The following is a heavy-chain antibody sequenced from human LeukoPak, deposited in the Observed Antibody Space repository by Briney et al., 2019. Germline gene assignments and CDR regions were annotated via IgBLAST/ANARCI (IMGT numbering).Heavy chain of an antibody. CDR3: ARGQLELMVYARAFEI. Sequence: GGSLRLSCAASGFTFSSYWMSWVRQAPGKGLEWVANIKQDGSEKYYVDSVKGRFTISRDNAKNSLYLQMNSLRAEDTAVYYCARGQLELMVYARAFEIWGQGTMVTVSS. D-gene: IGHD2-8*01. CDR1: GFTFSSYW. CDR2: IKQDGSEK. J-gene: IGHJ3*02. V-gene: IGHV3-7*01.